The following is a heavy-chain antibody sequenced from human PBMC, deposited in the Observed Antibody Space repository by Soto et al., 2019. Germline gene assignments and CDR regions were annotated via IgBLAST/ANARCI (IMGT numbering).Heavy chain of an antibody. CDR1: GGSISSYY. CDR2: IYYSGST. D-gene: IGHD6-19*01. CDR3: ARPNHSSGWYYFDY. Sequence: SETLSLTCTVSGGSISSYYWSWIRQPPGKGLGWIGYIYYSGSTNYNPSLTSRVTISVDTSKNQFSLKLSSVTAADTAVYYCARPNHSSGWYYFDYWGQGALVTVSS. V-gene: IGHV4-59*01. J-gene: IGHJ4*02.